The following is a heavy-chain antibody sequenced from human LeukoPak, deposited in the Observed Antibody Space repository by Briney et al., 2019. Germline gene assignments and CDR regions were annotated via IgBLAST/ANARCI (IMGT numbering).Heavy chain of an antibody. CDR1: GFTFSSYS. D-gene: IGHD3-22*01. CDR3: ASLSGYYDIRKSAAFDI. CDR2: ISSSSSYI. V-gene: IGHV3-21*01. Sequence: GGSLRLSCAASGFTFSSYSMNWVRQAPGKGLEWVSSISSSSSYIYYADSVKGRFTISRDNAKNSLYLQMNSLRAEDTAVYYWASLSGYYDIRKSAAFDIWGQGTMVTVSS. J-gene: IGHJ3*02.